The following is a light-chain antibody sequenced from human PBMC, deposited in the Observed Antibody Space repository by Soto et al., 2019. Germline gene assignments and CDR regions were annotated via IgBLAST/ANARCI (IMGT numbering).Light chain of an antibody. CDR1: NIGTKS. CDR3: QVWDSSSDHVV. J-gene: IGLJ2*01. Sequence: SYELTQPPSVSVAPGQTDRITWGGNNIGTKSVHWYQQKSGQAPVLLVYDDSDRPSDIPERVSGSNPGNTATLTLCRVAAGDEADYYCQVWDSSSDHVVFGGGTNLTLL. V-gene: IGLV3-21*02. CDR2: DDS.